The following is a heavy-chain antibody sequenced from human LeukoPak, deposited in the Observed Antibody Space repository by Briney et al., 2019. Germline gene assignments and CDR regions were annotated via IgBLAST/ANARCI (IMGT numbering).Heavy chain of an antibody. CDR2: ISHSGRKI. CDR3: ARGVGSSWPGWFDP. V-gene: IGHV3-48*03. CDR1: GFTFSNYE. Sequence: GGSLRLSCAASGFTFSNYELKWVRQAPGKGLEWVSYISHSGRKICSADSVKGRFTISRDNAKNSLYLQMNSLRAEDTAVYYCARGVGSSWPGWFDPWGQGTLVTVSS. D-gene: IGHD6-13*01. J-gene: IGHJ5*02.